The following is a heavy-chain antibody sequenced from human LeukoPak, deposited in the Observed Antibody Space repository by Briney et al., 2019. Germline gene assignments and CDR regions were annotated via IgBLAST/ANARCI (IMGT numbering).Heavy chain of an antibody. V-gene: IGHV3-48*04. J-gene: IGHJ6*03. Sequence: PGGSLRLSCAASGFTFGSYSMNWVRQAPGKGLEWVSYISSSSSTIYYADSVKGRFTISRDNAKNSLYLQMNSLRAEDTAVYYCARDSRWLPYYYYMDVWGKGTTVTVSS. D-gene: IGHD5-24*01. CDR3: ARDSRWLPYYYYMDV. CDR2: ISSSSSTI. CDR1: GFTFGSYS.